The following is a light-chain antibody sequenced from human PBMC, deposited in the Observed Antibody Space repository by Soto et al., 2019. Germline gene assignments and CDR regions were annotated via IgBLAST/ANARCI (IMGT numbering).Light chain of an antibody. CDR1: QSVRSH. CDR2: EAS. CDR3: QQRSDWPIT. Sequence: EIVLTQSPATLSLSPGERATLSCRGSQSVRSHLVWYQQKPGQAPRLLIYEASNRATGIPVRFSGSGSGTDFTLTISSLEPEDFAVYYCQQRSDWPITFGQGTRLEIK. J-gene: IGKJ5*01. V-gene: IGKV3-11*01.